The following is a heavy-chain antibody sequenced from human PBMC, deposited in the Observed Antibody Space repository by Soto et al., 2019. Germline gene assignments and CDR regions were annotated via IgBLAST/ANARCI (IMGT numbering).Heavy chain of an antibody. CDR1: GFDFSNSG. Sequence: QVKLVESGGGVVQPGTSLRLSCTASGFDFSNSGIQWVRQTPGKGLEWVALISFDGDKYYVDSVKGRLTISRDNHTNKVYLQMNRLRPEDTGVYYCAREYARGWCQFWGQGTLVTVAS. V-gene: IGHV3-30*03. CDR3: AREYARGWCQF. D-gene: IGHD2-8*02. CDR2: ISFDGDK. J-gene: IGHJ4*02.